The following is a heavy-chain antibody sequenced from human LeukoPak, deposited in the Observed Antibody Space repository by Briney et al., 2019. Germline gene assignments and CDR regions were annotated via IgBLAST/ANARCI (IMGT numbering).Heavy chain of an antibody. V-gene: IGHV4-39*01. CDR1: GGSISSSSYY. D-gene: IGHD3-22*01. Sequence: PSETLSLTCTVSGGSISSSSYYWGWIRQPPGKGLEWIGSIYYSGSTYYNPSLKSRVTISVDTSKNQFSLKLSPVTAADTAVYYCARYRRLGYYDSSGYSHDAFDIWGQGTMVTVSS. J-gene: IGHJ3*02. CDR2: IYYSGST. CDR3: ARYRRLGYYDSSGYSHDAFDI.